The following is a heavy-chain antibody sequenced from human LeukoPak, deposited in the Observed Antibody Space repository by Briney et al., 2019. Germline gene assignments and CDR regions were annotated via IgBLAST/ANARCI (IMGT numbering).Heavy chain of an antibody. CDR3: ASLGGSYSEVDH. CDR2: ISYDGSNK. Sequence: GALRLSCAASGFTFSSYAMHWVRQAPGKGLEWVAVISYDGSNKYYADSVKGRFTISRDNSKNTLYLQMNSLRAEDTAVYYCASLGGSYSEVDHWGQGTLVTVSS. J-gene: IGHJ4*02. V-gene: IGHV3-30-3*01. D-gene: IGHD1-26*01. CDR1: GFTFSSYA.